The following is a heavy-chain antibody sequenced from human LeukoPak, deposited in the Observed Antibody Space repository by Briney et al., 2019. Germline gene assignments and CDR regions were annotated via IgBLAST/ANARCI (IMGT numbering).Heavy chain of an antibody. CDR1: GGTFSSYA. CDR3: ASYSSSWYESGY. CDR2: IIPIFGTA. J-gene: IGHJ4*02. V-gene: IGHV1-69*01. Sequence: SVKVSCTASGGTFSSYAISWVRQAPGQGLEWMGGIIPIFGTANYAQKFQGRVTITADESTSTAYMELSSLRSEDTAVYYCASYSSSWYESGYWGQGTLVTVSS. D-gene: IGHD6-13*01.